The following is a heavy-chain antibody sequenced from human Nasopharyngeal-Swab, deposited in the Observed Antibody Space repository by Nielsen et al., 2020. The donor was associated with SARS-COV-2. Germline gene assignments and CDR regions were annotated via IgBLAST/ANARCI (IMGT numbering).Heavy chain of an antibody. CDR1: GFTFGDYA. CDR3: TRDPYYDSSLEDY. V-gene: IGHV3-49*03. Sequence: GGSLRLSCTASGFTFGDYAMSWFRQAPGKGLEWVGFIRSKAYGGTTEYAASVKGRFTISRDDSKSIAYLQMNSLKTEDTAVYYCTRDPYYDSSLEDYWGQGTLVTASS. D-gene: IGHD3-22*01. J-gene: IGHJ4*02. CDR2: IRSKAYGGTT.